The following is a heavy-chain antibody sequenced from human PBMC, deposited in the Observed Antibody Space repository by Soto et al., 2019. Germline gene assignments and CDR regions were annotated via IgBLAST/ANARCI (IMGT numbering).Heavy chain of an antibody. J-gene: IGHJ6*02. CDR1: GFTFDDYA. V-gene: IGHV3-9*01. D-gene: IGHD1-26*01. Sequence: GGSLRLSCAASGFTFDDYAMHWVRQAPGKDLEWVSGISWNSGSIGYADSVKGRFTISRDKAKNSRYLQMSSLRAEDTALYYCAKDTGYSGSYRYYCYCGMDVWGQVTTVTVSS. CDR2: ISWNSGSI. CDR3: AKDTGYSGSYRYYCYCGMDV.